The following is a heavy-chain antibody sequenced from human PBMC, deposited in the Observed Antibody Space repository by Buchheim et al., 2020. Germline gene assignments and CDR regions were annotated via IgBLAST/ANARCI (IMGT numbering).Heavy chain of an antibody. CDR2: VSAGGTTT. CDR1: GFTFSSFA. CDR3: AKVGISDYYYYHMDV. J-gene: IGHJ6*03. D-gene: IGHD3-3*02. V-gene: IGHV3-23*01. Sequence: EVQLLESGGGLVQPGGSLGLSCTASGFTFSSFAINWVRQASGKGLEWVSVVSAGGTTTYYADSVKGRFSISRDNSTNTVYLQMNSLRAEDTAVYYCAKVGISDYYYYHMDVWGKGTT.